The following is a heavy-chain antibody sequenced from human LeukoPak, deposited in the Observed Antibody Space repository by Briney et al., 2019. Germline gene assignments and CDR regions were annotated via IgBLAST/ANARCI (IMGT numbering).Heavy chain of an antibody. J-gene: IGHJ4*02. D-gene: IGHD1-26*01. CDR3: AKLATVGAPY. CDR2: ISGGGGGT. CDR1: GFTFSSYG. Sequence: GGSLRLSCAASGFTFSSYGMSWVRQAPGKGLEWVSTISGGGGGTYYADSVKGRFTIARDSSKNTLSLQMNSLRAEDTAVYYCAKLATVGAPYWGQGTLVTVSS. V-gene: IGHV3-23*01.